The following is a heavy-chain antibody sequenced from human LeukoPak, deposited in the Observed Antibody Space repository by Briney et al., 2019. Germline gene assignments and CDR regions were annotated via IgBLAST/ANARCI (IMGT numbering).Heavy chain of an antibody. V-gene: IGHV3-9*01. CDR2: ISWNSGSI. J-gene: IGHJ4*02. D-gene: IGHD3-10*01. CDR3: ARVSHITMVRGPIYY. Sequence: GRSLRLSCAASGFAFDDDAMHWVRQAPGKGLEWVSGISWNSGSIGYADSVKGRFTISRDNAKNSLYLQMNSLRAEDTAVYYCARVSHITMVRGPIYYWGQGTLVTVSS. CDR1: GFAFDDDA.